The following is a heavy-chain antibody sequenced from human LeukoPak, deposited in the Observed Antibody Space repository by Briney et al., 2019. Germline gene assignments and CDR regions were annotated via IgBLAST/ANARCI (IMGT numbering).Heavy chain of an antibody. CDR2: ISSSSSYT. J-gene: IGHJ4*02. V-gene: IGHV3-11*06. CDR1: GVTFSDYY. CDR3: ARNRDGYLPFDY. D-gene: IGHD5-24*01. Sequence: GGSLRLSCAASGVTFSDYYMSWIRQAPGKGLEWVSYISSSSSYTNYADSVKGRFTISRDNAKNSLYLQMNSLRAEDTAVYYCARNRDGYLPFDYWGQGTLVTVSS.